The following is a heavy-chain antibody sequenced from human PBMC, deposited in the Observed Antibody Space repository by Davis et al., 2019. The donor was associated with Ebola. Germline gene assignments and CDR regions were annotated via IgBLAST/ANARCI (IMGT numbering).Heavy chain of an antibody. D-gene: IGHD6-19*01. CDR1: AFTFDDYA. Sequence: PGGSLRLSCSVSAFTFDDYAMHWVRQAPGKGLEWVSGISWNSGSIGYADSVKGRFTISRDNAKNSRYLQMNSLRAEDTAVYYCARVVDNKQWPDGYYFDYWGQGTLVTVSS. CDR2: ISWNSGSI. V-gene: IGHV3-9*01. CDR3: ARVVDNKQWPDGYYFDY. J-gene: IGHJ4*02.